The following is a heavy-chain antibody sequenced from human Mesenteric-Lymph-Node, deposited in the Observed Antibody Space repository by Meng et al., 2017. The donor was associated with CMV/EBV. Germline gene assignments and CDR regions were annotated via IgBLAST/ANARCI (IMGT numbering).Heavy chain of an antibody. CDR1: GFSLSTSGVG. CDR2: IYWDDDK. V-gene: IGHV2-5*02. Sequence: CTVSGFSLSTSGVGVGWIRQPPGKALEWLALIYWDDDKRYSPSLKSSLTITKDTSKNQVVLTMTNMDPADTATYYCARAALRGVFRYWGQGTLVTVSS. CDR3: ARAALRGVFRY. D-gene: IGHD3-10*01. J-gene: IGHJ4*02.